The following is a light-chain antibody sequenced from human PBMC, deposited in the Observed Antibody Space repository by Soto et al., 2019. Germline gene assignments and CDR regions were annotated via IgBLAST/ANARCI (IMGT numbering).Light chain of an antibody. Sequence: DIVLTQSPVTLSLSPGDRATLSCRASQSVSSTYLAWFQQKPGRAPRLLIYGVSNRATGIPDRFSGSGSGTDFTLTISRLEPEDFAVYFCQQYGRSLITFGQGTRLEIK. J-gene: IGKJ5*01. CDR2: GVS. V-gene: IGKV3-20*01. CDR3: QQYGRSLIT. CDR1: QSVSSTY.